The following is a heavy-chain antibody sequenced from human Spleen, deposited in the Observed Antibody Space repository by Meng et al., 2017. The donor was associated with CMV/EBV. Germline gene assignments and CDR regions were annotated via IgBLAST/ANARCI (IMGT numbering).Heavy chain of an antibody. CDR2: IRSKAYGGTT. CDR1: GFTFGDYA. CDR3: TRAHGIVVVIAPWYYFDY. J-gene: IGHJ4*02. D-gene: IGHD2-21*01. Sequence: GGSLRLSCTASGFTFGDYAMSWVRQAPGKGLEWVGFIRSKAYGGTTEYAASVKGRFTISRDDSKSIAYLQMNSLKTEDTAVYYCTRAHGIVVVIAPWYYFDYWGQGTLVTVSS. V-gene: IGHV3-49*04.